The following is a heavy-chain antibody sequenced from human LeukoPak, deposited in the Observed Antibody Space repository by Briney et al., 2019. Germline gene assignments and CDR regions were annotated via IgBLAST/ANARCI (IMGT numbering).Heavy chain of an antibody. CDR2: ISSGGRTI. Sequence: PGGSLRLPCAASGFTFSSYEMNWVRQAPGRGLEWVSYISSGGRTIYYLDSVKGRFTMSRDNAKDSLFLQMDSLRAEDTAVYFCARGVWSDRGFDIWGQGTMVTVSS. CDR1: GFTFSSYE. J-gene: IGHJ3*02. CDR3: ARGVWSDRGFDI. V-gene: IGHV3-48*03. D-gene: IGHD3-16*01.